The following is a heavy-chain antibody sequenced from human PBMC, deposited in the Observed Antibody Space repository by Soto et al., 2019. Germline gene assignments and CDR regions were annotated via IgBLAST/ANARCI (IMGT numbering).Heavy chain of an antibody. V-gene: IGHV3-48*03. CDR1: GFTVGSYE. CDR2: ISSSGSTI. J-gene: IGHJ4*02. D-gene: IGHD6-19*01. CDR3: ARGGSGWYLDS. Sequence: XGSLSRSCAASGFTVGSYELNWVRQAPGKGLEWVSYISSSGSTIYYADSVKGRFTISRDNAKNSLYLQMNSLRAEDTAVYYCARGGSGWYLDSWGQGTLVTVSS.